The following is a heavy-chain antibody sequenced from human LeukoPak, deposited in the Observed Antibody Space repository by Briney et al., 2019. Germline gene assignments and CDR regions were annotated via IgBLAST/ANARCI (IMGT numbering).Heavy chain of an antibody. CDR1: GGTFSSYA. Sequence: SVKVSCKASGGTFSSYAVSWVRQAPGQGLEWMGGIIPIFGTANYAQKFQGRVTITADESTSTAYMELSSLRSEDTAVYYCARVVSYGMDVWGQGTTVTVSS. J-gene: IGHJ6*02. V-gene: IGHV1-69*13. CDR3: ARVVSYGMDV. CDR2: IIPIFGTA. D-gene: IGHD3-16*02.